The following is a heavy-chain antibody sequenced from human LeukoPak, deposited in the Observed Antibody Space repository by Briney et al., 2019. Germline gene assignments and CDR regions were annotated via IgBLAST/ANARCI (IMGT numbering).Heavy chain of an antibody. J-gene: IGHJ4*02. V-gene: IGHV1-18*01. Sequence: GASVKVSCKASGYTFTNYAINWVRQAPGQGLEWMGWISGYNGNTNYAPILQGRVTMTTDASTNTAYMELSSLRSEDTAVYYCARDQVGATEFDYWGQGTLVTVSS. CDR3: ARDQVGATEFDY. D-gene: IGHD1-26*01. CDR1: GYTFTNYA. CDR2: ISGYNGNT.